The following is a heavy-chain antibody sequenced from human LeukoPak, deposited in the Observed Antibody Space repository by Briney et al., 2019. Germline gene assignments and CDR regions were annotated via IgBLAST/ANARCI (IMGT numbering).Heavy chain of an antibody. CDR3: ARGFKYQFDY. Sequence: PGGSLRLSCAASGFTFSTYTMNWVRQAPGKGLEWVSSISSSGSYIYYADSVKGRFTISRDNAKNSLYLQMNSLRAEDTAVYYCARGFKYQFDYWGQGTLVTVSS. V-gene: IGHV3-21*01. D-gene: IGHD2-2*01. J-gene: IGHJ4*02. CDR2: ISSSGSYI. CDR1: GFTFSTYT.